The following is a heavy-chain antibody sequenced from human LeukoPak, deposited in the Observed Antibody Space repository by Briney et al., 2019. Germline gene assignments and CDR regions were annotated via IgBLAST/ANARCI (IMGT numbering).Heavy chain of an antibody. CDR1: GGTFSSYA. CDR2: IIPILGIA. CDR3: ARVGAYYYDSSGYYNPPG. V-gene: IGHV1-69*04. D-gene: IGHD3-22*01. J-gene: IGHJ4*02. Sequence: SVKVSCKASGGTFSSYAISWVRPAPGQGLEWMGRIIPILGIANYAQKFQGRVTITAGKSTSTAYMELSSLRSEDTAVYYCARVGAYYYDSSGYYNPPGWGQGTLVTVSS.